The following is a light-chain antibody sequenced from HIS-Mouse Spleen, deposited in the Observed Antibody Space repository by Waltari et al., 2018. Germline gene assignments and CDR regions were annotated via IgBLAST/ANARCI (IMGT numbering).Light chain of an antibody. CDR2: DDS. J-gene: IGLJ2*01. CDR1: NIGSKS. Sequence: SYVLTQPPSVSVAPGKTARITCGGNNIGSKSVHWYQQKPGQAPGLVVYDDSGRPSGIPERFSGSNAGNTATLTISRVEAGDEADYYCQVWDSSSDHVVFGGGTKLTVL. CDR3: QVWDSSSDHVV. V-gene: IGLV3-21*03.